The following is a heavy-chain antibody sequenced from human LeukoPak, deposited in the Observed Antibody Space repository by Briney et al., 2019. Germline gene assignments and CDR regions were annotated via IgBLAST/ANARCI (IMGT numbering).Heavy chain of an antibody. V-gene: IGHV1-2*02. D-gene: IGHD3-10*01. CDR2: ISPNSGGT. CDR3: ARDPTMLWFGDPYYMDV. J-gene: IGHJ6*03. Sequence: GASVKVSCKASGYTFTGYYMHWVRQAPGQGLEWMGWISPNSGGTNYAQKFQGRVTMTRDTFISTAYMGLSRLRSDDTAVYYCARDPTMLWFGDPYYMDVWGKGTTVTISS. CDR1: GYTFTGYY.